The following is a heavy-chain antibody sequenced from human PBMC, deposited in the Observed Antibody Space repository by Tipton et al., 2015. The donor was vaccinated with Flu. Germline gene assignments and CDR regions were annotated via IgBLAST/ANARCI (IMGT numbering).Heavy chain of an antibody. D-gene: IGHD4-23*01. CDR1: GGSISTYY. V-gene: IGHV4-59*01. CDR2: IYYSGIT. J-gene: IGHJ4*02. Sequence: TLSLTCTVSGGSISTYYWRWIRQPPGKGLECIGYIYYSGITTYNPSLKSRVTISVDTPKNQFSLKLSSVTAADTAVYYCAGDLGKHYFGFWGQGTLVTVSS. CDR3: AGDLGKHYFGF.